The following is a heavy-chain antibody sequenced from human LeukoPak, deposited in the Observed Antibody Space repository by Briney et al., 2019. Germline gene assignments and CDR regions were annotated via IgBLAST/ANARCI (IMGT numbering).Heavy chain of an antibody. J-gene: IGHJ1*01. Sequence: SSETLSLTCTVSGGSISSGGYSWSWISQHPGKGLEWIGYIYYSGSTYYNPSLKSRVTISVDTSKNQFSLKLSSVTAADTAVYYCARDRVGYYDSSGYSPWGQGTLVTVSS. CDR1: GGSISSGGYS. D-gene: IGHD3-22*01. CDR3: ARDRVGYYDSSGYSP. CDR2: IYYSGST. V-gene: IGHV4-31*03.